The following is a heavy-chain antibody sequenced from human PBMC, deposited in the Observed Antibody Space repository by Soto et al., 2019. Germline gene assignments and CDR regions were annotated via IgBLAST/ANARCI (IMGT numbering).Heavy chain of an antibody. CDR1: GYSFTSYW. D-gene: IGHD3-22*01. CDR3: ARGYYSDSSRFRTHGMDV. Sequence: RGESLKISCKVSGYSFTSYWIGWLRQMPGKGLEWMGIIYPGDSDTRYSPSFQGQVTISADKSISTAYLQWSSLKASDTAMYYCARGYYSDSSRFRTHGMDVWGQGTTVTVSS. CDR2: IYPGDSDT. V-gene: IGHV5-51*01. J-gene: IGHJ6*02.